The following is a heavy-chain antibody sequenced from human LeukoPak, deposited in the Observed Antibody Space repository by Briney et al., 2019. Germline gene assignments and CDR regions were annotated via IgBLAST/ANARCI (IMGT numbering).Heavy chain of an antibody. CDR2: INAGNGNT. D-gene: IGHD5-12*01. CDR3: ARDRWLRPYYFDY. J-gene: IGHJ4*02. Sequence: RGWINAGNGNTKYSPKFQGRVTITRDTSAGTAYMELSSLRSEDTAVYYCARDRWLRPYYFDYWGQGTLVTVSS. V-gene: IGHV1-3*01.